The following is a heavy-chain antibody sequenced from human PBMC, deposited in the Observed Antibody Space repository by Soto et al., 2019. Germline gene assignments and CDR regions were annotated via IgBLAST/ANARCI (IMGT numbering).Heavy chain of an antibody. CDR3: AKDWAEARGYFDS. J-gene: IGHJ4*03. CDR1: GFSFSTYA. Sequence: SWGSRRLSCAASGFSFSTYAMSWVRQAPGKGLEWVSAIGGGGDTTFYADSVKGRFTISRDNSKNTVFLQMDNLRAEDAAIYYCAKDWAEARGYFDSWGKGNMVAASA. D-gene: IGHD3-10*01. CDR2: IGGGGDTT. V-gene: IGHV3-23*01.